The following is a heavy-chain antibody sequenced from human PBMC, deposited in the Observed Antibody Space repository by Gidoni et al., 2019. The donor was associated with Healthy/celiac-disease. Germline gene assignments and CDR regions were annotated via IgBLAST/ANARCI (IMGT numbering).Heavy chain of an antibody. Sequence: EVQLVESGGGLVQPGGSLRLSCAASGFTFSSYWMHWVRQAPGKGLVWVSRINSGWSSTSYADSVKGRFTISRDNAKNTLYLQMNSLRAEDTAVYYCAREDYDILTGYNNWFDPWGQGTLVTVSS. CDR2: INSGWSST. J-gene: IGHJ5*02. D-gene: IGHD3-9*01. CDR1: GFTFSSYW. CDR3: AREDYDILTGYNNWFDP. V-gene: IGHV3-74*01.